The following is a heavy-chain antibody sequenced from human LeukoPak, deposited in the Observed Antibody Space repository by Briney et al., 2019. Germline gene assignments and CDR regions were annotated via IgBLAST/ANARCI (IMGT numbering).Heavy chain of an antibody. V-gene: IGHV1-2*02. Sequence: ASVKVSCKASGFTFTDYYMHWVRQAPGQGLEWMGWINPNSGATNYAQKLQGRVTMTTDTSTSTAYMELRSLRSDDTAVYYCARDQYSGSYYTYYYYYMDVWGKGATVTVSS. CDR1: GFTFTDYY. J-gene: IGHJ6*03. CDR2: INPNSGAT. D-gene: IGHD1-26*01. CDR3: ARDQYSGSYYTYYYYYMDV.